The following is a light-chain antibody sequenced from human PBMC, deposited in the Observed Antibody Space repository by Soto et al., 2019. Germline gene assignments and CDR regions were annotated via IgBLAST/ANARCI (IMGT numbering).Light chain of an antibody. CDR3: QQAYSFPIT. V-gene: IGKV3-15*01. Sequence: EIVLTQSPDTLSLSPGERAALSCRARQSVRSDLAWYQQKPGQAPRLLIYGASTRATGIPARFSGSGSGTEFTLTISSLQSEDFATYYCQQAYSFPITFGQGTRLEIK. CDR2: GAS. CDR1: QSVRSD. J-gene: IGKJ5*01.